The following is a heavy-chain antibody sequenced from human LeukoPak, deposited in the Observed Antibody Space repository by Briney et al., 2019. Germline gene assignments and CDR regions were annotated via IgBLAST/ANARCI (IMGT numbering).Heavy chain of an antibody. J-gene: IGHJ4*02. CDR3: ARQNFTYYYGSGSLGGHFDY. CDR1: GYTFTSYG. Sequence: ASVTVSCTASGYTFTSYGISWVRQAPGQGLEWMGWISAYNGNTNYAQKLQGRGTMTTDTSTSTAYMELRSLRSDDTAVYYCARQNFTYYYGSGSLGGHFDYWGQGTLVTVSS. V-gene: IGHV1-18*01. CDR2: ISAYNGNT. D-gene: IGHD3-10*01.